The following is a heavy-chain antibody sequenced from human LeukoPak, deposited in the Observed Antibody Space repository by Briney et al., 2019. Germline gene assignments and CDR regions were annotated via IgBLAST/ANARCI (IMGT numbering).Heavy chain of an antibody. CDR2: IYYSGST. J-gene: IGHJ4*02. CDR3: ARTLRLRWFDY. CDR1: GDSISSSY. V-gene: IGHV4-59*01. D-gene: IGHD4-23*01. Sequence: SQTLSLTCTVSGDSISSSYWSWIRQPPGKGLEWIGYIYYSGSTNYNPSLKSRVTISVDTSKNQFSLKLSSVTAADTAVYYCARTLRLRWFDYWGQGTLVTVSS.